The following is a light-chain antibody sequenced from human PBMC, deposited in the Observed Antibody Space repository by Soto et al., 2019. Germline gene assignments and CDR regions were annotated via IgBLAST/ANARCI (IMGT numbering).Light chain of an antibody. Sequence: EIVLTQSRATLSLSPGERATLSCRTSQSVSSYLAWYQRKPGQAPRLLIYGASDRATGIPGRFSGSGSGTDFTLSISSLEPEDFAVYYCQQRSDWPPITFGQGTRLEIK. CDR3: QQRSDWPPIT. V-gene: IGKV3-11*01. CDR1: QSVSSY. J-gene: IGKJ5*01. CDR2: GAS.